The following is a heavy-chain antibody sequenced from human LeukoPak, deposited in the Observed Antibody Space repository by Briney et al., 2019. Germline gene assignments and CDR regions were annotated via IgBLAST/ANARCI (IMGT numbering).Heavy chain of an antibody. CDR3: AGIDDYNYYLY. CDR1: GDSVSSGKYC. Sequence: PSETLSLTCTVSGDSVSSGKYCWSWIRQPPGKGLEWFGYIYYSGSTNYNPSLKSRVTIALDTSENQFSLRLSSVTAADTAVYYCAGIDDYNYYLYWGQGTLVTVSS. CDR2: IYYSGST. D-gene: IGHD5-24*01. V-gene: IGHV4-61*01. J-gene: IGHJ4*02.